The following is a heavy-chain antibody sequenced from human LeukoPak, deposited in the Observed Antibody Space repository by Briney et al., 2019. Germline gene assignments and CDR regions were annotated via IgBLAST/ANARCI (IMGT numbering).Heavy chain of an antibody. CDR3: AREGSGWSYHFDY. J-gene: IGHJ4*02. V-gene: IGHV1-2*02. Sequence: ASVKVSCKASGYTFTSYGISWVRQAPGHGLEWMGWIHSKSGDTKYAQKFQGRVTMTRDTSTNTGYMELSRLRSDDTAVYYCAREGSGWSYHFDYWGQRTLVTVSS. CDR2: IHSKSGDT. CDR1: GYTFTSYG. D-gene: IGHD6-19*01.